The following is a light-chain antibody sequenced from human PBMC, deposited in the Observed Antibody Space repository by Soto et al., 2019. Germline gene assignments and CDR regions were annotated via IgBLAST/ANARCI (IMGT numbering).Light chain of an antibody. CDR3: QQSNNWPPLT. CDR2: GAS. V-gene: IGKV3-15*01. CDR1: QGVSSN. Sequence: EIVMTQSPATLSVSPGERATLSCRASQGVSSNLAWYQQKPGQAPRLLIYGASTRATGIPARFSGSGSGTEFTLTISSLQSEDFAVYYCQQSNNWPPLTFGGGTKVEI. J-gene: IGKJ4*01.